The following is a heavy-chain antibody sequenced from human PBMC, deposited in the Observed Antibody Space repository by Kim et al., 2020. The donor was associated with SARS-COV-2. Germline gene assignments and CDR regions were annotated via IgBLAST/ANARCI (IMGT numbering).Heavy chain of an antibody. V-gene: IGHV5-10-1*01. CDR3: ARRPSRPYCSGGSCYYYAMDV. D-gene: IGHD2-15*01. Sequence: GESLKISCKGSGYSFTTYWISWVRQMPGKGLEWMGRIDPSDSYTNYSPSFQGHVTISADNSISTAYLQWSSLKASDTAMYFCARRPSRPYCSGGSCYYYAMDVWGQWTTVTVSS. CDR2: IDPSDSYT. J-gene: IGHJ6*02. CDR1: GYSFTTYW.